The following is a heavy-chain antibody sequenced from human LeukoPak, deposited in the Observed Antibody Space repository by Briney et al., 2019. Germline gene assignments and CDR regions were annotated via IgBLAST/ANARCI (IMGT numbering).Heavy chain of an antibody. CDR3: ARDIREQLGYYYYGMDV. CDR2: ISSSSTI. J-gene: IGHJ6*02. D-gene: IGHD6-13*01. V-gene: IGHV3-48*02. Sequence: GGSLRLSCAASGFTFSSYSMNWVRQAPGKGLEWVSYISSSSTIYYADSVKGRFTISRDNAKNSLYLQMNSLRDEDTAVYYCARDIREQLGYYYYGMDVWGQGTTVTVSS. CDR1: GFTFSSYS.